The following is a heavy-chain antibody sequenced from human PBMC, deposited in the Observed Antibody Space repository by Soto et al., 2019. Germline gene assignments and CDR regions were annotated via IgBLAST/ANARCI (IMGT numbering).Heavy chain of an antibody. J-gene: IGHJ6*02. CDR1: GFTFSSYA. CDR2: ISYDGSNK. D-gene: IGHD3-3*01. V-gene: IGHV3-30-3*01. Sequence: HPGGSLRLSCAASGFTFSSYAMHWVRQAPGKGLEWVAVISYDGSNKYYADSVKGRFTISRDNSKNTLYLQMNSLRAEDTAVYYCARAHYDFWSGYFSYYYYGMDVWGQGTTVTVSS. CDR3: ARAHYDFWSGYFSYYYYGMDV.